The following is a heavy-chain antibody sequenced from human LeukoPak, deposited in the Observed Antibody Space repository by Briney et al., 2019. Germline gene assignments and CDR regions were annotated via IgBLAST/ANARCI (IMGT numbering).Heavy chain of an antibody. Sequence: ASVKVSCKASGYTFTSYGISWVRQAPGQGLEWMGWISAYNGNTNYAQKFQGRVTMTRDTSISTAYMELSRLRSDDTAVYYCAVCGGDAIGGAFDIWGQGTMVTVSS. CDR1: GYTFTSYG. CDR3: AVCGGDAIGGAFDI. J-gene: IGHJ3*02. V-gene: IGHV1-18*01. CDR2: ISAYNGNT. D-gene: IGHD2-21*01.